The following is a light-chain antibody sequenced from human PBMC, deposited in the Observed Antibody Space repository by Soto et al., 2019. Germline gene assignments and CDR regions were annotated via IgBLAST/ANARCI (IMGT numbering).Light chain of an antibody. CDR3: QQYGVT. CDR2: KAS. J-gene: IGKJ4*01. V-gene: IGKV1-5*03. CDR1: QSISSW. Sequence: DIQMTQSPSTLSAPVGDRVTITCRASQSISSWLAWYQQKPGKAPKLLIYKASSLESGVPSRFSGSGSGTEFTLTISSLQPDDFATYYCQQYGVTFGGGTKVEIK.